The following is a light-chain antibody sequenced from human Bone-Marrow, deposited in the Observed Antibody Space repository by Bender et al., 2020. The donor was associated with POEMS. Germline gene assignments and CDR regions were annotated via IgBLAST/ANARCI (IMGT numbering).Light chain of an antibody. CDR2: EVR. Sequence: QSALTQPRSVSGSPGQSVTISCTGASSDVGAYNLVSWYQQHPGKAPKLLIYEVRKRPSGVSNRFSASKSGNTASLTFSGLQAEDEADYYCCSYAGRGTLVFGGGTKLTVL. CDR1: SSDVGAYNL. V-gene: IGLV2-23*02. J-gene: IGLJ2*01. CDR3: CSYAGRGTLV.